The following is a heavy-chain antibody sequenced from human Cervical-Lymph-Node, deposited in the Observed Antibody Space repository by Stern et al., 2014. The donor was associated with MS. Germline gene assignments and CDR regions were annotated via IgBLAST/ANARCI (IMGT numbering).Heavy chain of an antibody. CDR3: AKGGSSGPYYYSGMDV. Sequence: VQLVESGGGVVQPGRSLRLSCAASGFTFSSFGMHWVRQAPDKGLEWVAVLSYDGSNKYYADSVKGRFTISRDNSKNTLSLQMNSLRADDTAVYHCAKGGSSGPYYYSGMDVWGQGTTVTVSS. J-gene: IGHJ6*02. CDR2: LSYDGSNK. D-gene: IGHD2-8*02. V-gene: IGHV3-30*18. CDR1: GFTFSSFG.